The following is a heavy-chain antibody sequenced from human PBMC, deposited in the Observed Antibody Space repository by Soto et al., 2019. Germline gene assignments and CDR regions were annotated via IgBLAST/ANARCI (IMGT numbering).Heavy chain of an antibody. D-gene: IGHD3-22*01. V-gene: IGHV3-30*18. CDR1: GFTFSSYG. J-gene: IGHJ4*02. CDR3: AKEWVYDSSGWSFDY. Sequence: GGSLRLSCAASGFTFSSYGMHWVRQAPGKGLEWVAVISYDGSNKYYADSVKGRFTISRDNSKNTLYLQMNSLRAEDTAAYYCAKEWVYDSSGWSFDYWGQGTLVTVSS. CDR2: ISYDGSNK.